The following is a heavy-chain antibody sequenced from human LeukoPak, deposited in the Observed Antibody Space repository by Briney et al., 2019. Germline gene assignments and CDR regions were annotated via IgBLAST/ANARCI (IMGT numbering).Heavy chain of an antibody. D-gene: IGHD6-13*01. J-gene: IGHJ4*02. Sequence: GGSLRLSCAASGFTFDDYAMHWVRQAPGRGLEWVSYISHNGDTIKYADSVKGRFSISRDNAKNSLYLQMNSLRPEDTALYYCAKRSAAGTVGYFDYWGQGTLVTVSS. V-gene: IGHV3-9*01. CDR1: GFTFDDYA. CDR3: AKRSAAGTVGYFDY. CDR2: ISHNGDTI.